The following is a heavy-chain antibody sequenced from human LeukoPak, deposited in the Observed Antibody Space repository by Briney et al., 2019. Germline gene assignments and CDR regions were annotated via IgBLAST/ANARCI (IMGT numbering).Heavy chain of an antibody. CDR1: GGSINNGDYY. D-gene: IGHD3-3*01. CDR2: IYYSGSA. Sequence: PSETLSLTCTVSGGSINNGDYYWGWIRQPPGKGLEWVGYIYYSGSAYYNPSLKSRVTISIHTSKKQFSLNLSSVTAADTAVYYCAREDVWSGYYRAFDIWGQGTMVTVSS. CDR3: AREDVWSGYYRAFDI. V-gene: IGHV4-30-4*08. J-gene: IGHJ3*02.